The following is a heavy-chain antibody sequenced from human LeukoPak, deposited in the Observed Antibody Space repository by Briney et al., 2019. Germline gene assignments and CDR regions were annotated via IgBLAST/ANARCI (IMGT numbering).Heavy chain of an antibody. CDR2: IYHGGST. V-gene: IGHV4-4*02. CDR1: GGSITSTKW. J-gene: IGHJ4*02. D-gene: IGHD4-17*01. CDR3: ARHGSLLYGLDY. Sequence: TSGTLSLTCAVSGGSITSTKWWSWVRQSPGKGLEWIGEIYHGGSTNYNPSLKSRVIISIDKSKNQFSLYLSSVTAADTAVYYCARHGSLLYGLDYWGQGTLVTVSS.